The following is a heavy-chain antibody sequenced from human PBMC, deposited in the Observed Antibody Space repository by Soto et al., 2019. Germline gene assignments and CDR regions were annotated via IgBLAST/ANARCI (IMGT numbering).Heavy chain of an antibody. D-gene: IGHD1-26*01. CDR3: AKTIVGATRGYGMDV. V-gene: IGHV3-30*18. CDR2: ISYDGSNK. Sequence: QVQLVESGGGVVQPGRSLRLSCAASGFTFSSYGMHWVRQAPGKGLEWVAVISYDGSNKYYADSVKGRFTISRDNSKNTLYLQMNSLRAEDTAVYYCAKTIVGATRGYGMDVWGQGTTFTVSS. J-gene: IGHJ6*02. CDR1: GFTFSSYG.